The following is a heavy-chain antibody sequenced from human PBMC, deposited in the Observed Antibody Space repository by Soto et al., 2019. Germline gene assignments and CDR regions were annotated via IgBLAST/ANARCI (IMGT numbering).Heavy chain of an antibody. J-gene: IGHJ4*02. CDR3: ASRRDGYNYYGY. CDR1: GGSISSGGYS. Sequence: QLQLQESGSGLVKPSQTLSLTCAVSGGSISSGGYSWGWIRQPPGKGLEWIGYIYHSGSTYYNPSLKSRVTISVDRSKNQFSLKLSSVTAADTAVYYCASRRDGYNYYGYWGQGTLVTVSS. CDR2: IYHSGST. D-gene: IGHD5-12*01. V-gene: IGHV4-30-2*01.